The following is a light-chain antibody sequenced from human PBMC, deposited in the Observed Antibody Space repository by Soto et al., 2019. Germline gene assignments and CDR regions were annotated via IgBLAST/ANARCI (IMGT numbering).Light chain of an antibody. Sequence: EVMMSQSPATLSVSPGESATLSCRASQSVSSNLAWHQQKPGQAPRILMYDASTRATGISARFSGSGSGTEFTLTISSLQSEDFAVYYCQQYHNWPITFGQGTRLAI. CDR1: QSVSSN. CDR3: QQYHNWPIT. V-gene: IGKV3-15*01. CDR2: DAS. J-gene: IGKJ5*01.